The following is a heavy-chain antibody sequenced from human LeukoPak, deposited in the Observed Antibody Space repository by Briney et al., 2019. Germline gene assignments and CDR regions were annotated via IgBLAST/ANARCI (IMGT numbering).Heavy chain of an antibody. CDR1: GFTVSSNY. D-gene: IGHD3-22*01. Sequence: GGSLRLSCAASGFTVSSNYMSWVRHAPGKGLEWVSVIYSGGTTYYADSVKGRFTISRDNSKNTLFLQMNSLRVEDTAVYYCARFGPYYYESSGYYDSWGQGTLVTVSS. CDR2: IYSGGTT. CDR3: ARFGPYYYESSGYYDS. V-gene: IGHV3-53*05. J-gene: IGHJ4*02.